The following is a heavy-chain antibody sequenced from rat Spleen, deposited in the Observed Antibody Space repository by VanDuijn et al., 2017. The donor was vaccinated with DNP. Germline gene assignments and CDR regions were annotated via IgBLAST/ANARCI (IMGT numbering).Heavy chain of an antibody. V-gene: IGHV2-19*01. D-gene: IGHD1-1*01. CDR2: IRTNGIT. Sequence: KSLEWMGRIRTNGITDYNSALTSRLSISRDTSKSQVFLKMNSLQTDDTAIYFCTRETAEFTVGPMDAWGQGTSVTVSS. J-gene: IGHJ4*01. CDR3: TRETAEFTVGPMDA.